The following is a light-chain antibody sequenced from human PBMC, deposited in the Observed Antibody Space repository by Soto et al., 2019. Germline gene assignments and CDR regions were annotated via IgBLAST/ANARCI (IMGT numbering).Light chain of an antibody. CDR2: AAS. Sequence: DIQMTRSPSSLSASLGDRATITCRASQGISNYLAWYQQKPGKVPKLLIYAASTLQSGVPSRFSGSGSGTDFTLTISCLQSEDVATYYCQQYYSFPRTFGGGTKVDIK. J-gene: IGKJ4*01. CDR3: QQYYSFPRT. V-gene: IGKV1-27*01. CDR1: QGISNY.